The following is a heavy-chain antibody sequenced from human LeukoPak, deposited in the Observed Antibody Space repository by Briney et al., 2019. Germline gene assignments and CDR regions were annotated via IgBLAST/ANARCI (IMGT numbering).Heavy chain of an antibody. D-gene: IGHD3-22*01. Sequence: GGSLRLSCAASGSTFSSYEMNWVRQAPGKGLEWVSYISSSGSTIYYADSVKGRFTISRDNAKNSLYLQMNSLRAEDTAVYYCARPSGYYEYYFDYWGQGTLVTVSS. CDR3: ARPSGYYEYYFDY. J-gene: IGHJ4*02. CDR1: GSTFSSYE. V-gene: IGHV3-48*03. CDR2: ISSSGSTI.